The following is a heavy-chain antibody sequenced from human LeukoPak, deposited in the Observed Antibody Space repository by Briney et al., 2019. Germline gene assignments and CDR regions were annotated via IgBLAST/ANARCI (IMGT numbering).Heavy chain of an antibody. CDR2: INEDGSVQ. CDR1: GFPFSSYW. J-gene: IGHJ6*04. D-gene: IGHD2-2*01. V-gene: IGHV3-7*01. Sequence: QSGGSLRLSCAASGFPFSSYWISWVRQPPGKGLEWVANINEDGSVQDYVDAVKGRFTISRDNAKNSLYLEINSLRVDDTAVYYCVGQLLRAVWGKGTTVTVSS. CDR3: VGQLLRAV.